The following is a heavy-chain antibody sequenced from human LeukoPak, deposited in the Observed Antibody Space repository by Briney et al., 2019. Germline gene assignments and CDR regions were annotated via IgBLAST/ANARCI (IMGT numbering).Heavy chain of an antibody. CDR3: ARDSILLWFGAFLYSERMDL. Sequence: GGSVTLLCAASGFTFRSYGMHGLRQAPGKGLAGVAVISYDGCNKYYAHSVKGRFTIYRDNAKNSLYLQMNSVSPEYTAVYYLARDSILLWFGAFLYSERMDLWGQGPTVSVSS. CDR2: ISYDGCNK. D-gene: IGHD3-10*01. J-gene: IGHJ6*01. CDR1: GFTFRSYG. V-gene: IGHV3-30*03.